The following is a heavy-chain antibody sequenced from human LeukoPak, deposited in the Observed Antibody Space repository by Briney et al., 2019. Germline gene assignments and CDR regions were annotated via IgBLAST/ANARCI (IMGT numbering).Heavy chain of an antibody. CDR3: ARDALSYYYGMDV. CDR2: IYYSGST. V-gene: IGHV4-59*01. J-gene: IGHJ6*02. Sequence: SETLSLTCTVSGGSISSYYWSWIRQPPGKGLEWIGYIYYSGSTNYNPSLKSRVTISVDTSKNQFSLKLSSATAADTAVYYCARDALSYYYGMDVWGQGTTVTVSS. CDR1: GGSISSYY.